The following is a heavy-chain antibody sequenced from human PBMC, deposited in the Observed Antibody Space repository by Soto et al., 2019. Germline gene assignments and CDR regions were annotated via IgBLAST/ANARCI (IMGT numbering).Heavy chain of an antibody. D-gene: IGHD6-13*01. CDR1: GDSVSSNSAA. CDR3: AREGVDSSSCYFDY. J-gene: IGHJ4*02. Sequence: HSQTLSLTCAISGDSVSSNSAAWNWVRQSTSRGLEWLGRTYYRSKWNNDYAVSVKRRITINPDTSKNQFSLQMNCVTPEDMAVYSCAREGVDSSSCYFDYWGQGTRVTVS. CDR2: TYYRSKWNN. V-gene: IGHV6-1*01.